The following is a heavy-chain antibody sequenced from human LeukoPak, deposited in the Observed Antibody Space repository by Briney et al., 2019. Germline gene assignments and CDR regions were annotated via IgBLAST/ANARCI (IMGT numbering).Heavy chain of an antibody. CDR2: IIPIFGTA. Sequence: SVKVSCKASGGTFSSYAISWLRQAPGQGLEWMGGIIPIFGTANYAQKFQGRVTITADESTSTAYMELSSPRSEDTAVYYCARTSCSSTSCAPNAFDIWGQGTMVTVSS. J-gene: IGHJ3*02. D-gene: IGHD2-2*01. CDR1: GGTFSSYA. V-gene: IGHV1-69*01. CDR3: ARTSCSSTSCAPNAFDI.